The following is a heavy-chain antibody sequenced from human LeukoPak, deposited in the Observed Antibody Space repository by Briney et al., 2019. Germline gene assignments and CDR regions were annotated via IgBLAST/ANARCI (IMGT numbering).Heavy chain of an antibody. D-gene: IGHD3-9*01. CDR3: ARISMTGYDKITHDY. CDR1: GFTFSSYW. V-gene: IGHV3-7*03. CDR2: IKQDGSEK. Sequence: GGSLRLSCAASGFTFSSYWMSWVRQAPGKGLEWVANIKQDGSEKYYVDSVKGRFTISRDNAKNTLYLQMNSLRAEDTAVYYCARISMTGYDKITHDYWGQGTLVTVSS. J-gene: IGHJ4*02.